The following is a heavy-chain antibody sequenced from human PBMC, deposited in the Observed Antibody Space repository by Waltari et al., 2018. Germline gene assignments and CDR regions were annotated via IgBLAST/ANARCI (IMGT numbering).Heavy chain of an antibody. J-gene: IGHJ3*02. CDR2: IYYSGST. V-gene: IGHV4-59*05. CDR3: ARHAGFGEFGDAFDI. D-gene: IGHD3-10*01. CDR1: GFTFSSYSMN. Sequence: VQLVESGGGLVQPGGSLRLSCAASGFTFSSYSMNWVRQAPGKGLEWIGSIYYSGSTYYNPSLKSRVTISVDTSKNQFSLKLSSVTAADTAVYYCARHAGFGEFGDAFDIWGQGTMVTVSS.